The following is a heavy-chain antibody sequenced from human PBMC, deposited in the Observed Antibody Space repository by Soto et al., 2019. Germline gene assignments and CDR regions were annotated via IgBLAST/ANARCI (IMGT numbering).Heavy chain of an antibody. CDR3: VHSRWGGACLRSDSSHYYYGMDV. D-gene: IGHD2-21*02. Sequence: QITLKESGPTLVKPTQTLTLTCTFSGFSLSTAGVGVGWIRQPPGKALEWLALIYWDNDKRYSPSLRCRLTVTQDTSNNQVVHTMSNIDPLDTATYYCVHSRWGGACLRSDSSHYYYGMDVWGQGTTVTVFS. CDR1: GFSLSTAGVG. J-gene: IGHJ6*02. V-gene: IGHV2-5*02. CDR2: IYWDNDK.